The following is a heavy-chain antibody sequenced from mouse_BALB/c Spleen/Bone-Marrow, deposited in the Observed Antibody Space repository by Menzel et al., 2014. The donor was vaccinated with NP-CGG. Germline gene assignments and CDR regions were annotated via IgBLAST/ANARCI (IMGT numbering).Heavy chain of an antibody. D-gene: IGHD4-1*01. V-gene: IGHV5-17*02. CDR2: ISSGSTSI. CDR1: GFTFSSFG. Sequence: EVKLMESGGGLVQPGGSRKLSCAASGFTFSSFGMHWVRQAPERGLEWVAYISSGSTSIFYSGTVRGRFTISRDNPKNTLFLQMTSLTSEDTAMYYCARGGNWDDFDVWGAGTTVTVSS. J-gene: IGHJ1*01. CDR3: ARGGNWDDFDV.